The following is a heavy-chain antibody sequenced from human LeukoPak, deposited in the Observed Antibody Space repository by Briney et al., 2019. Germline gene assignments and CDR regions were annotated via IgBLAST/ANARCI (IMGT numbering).Heavy chain of an antibody. Sequence: GGALRLSRLAPGFSFSSYSMHWVRPAPGKGLEYVSAISGSGGSTYYADSVKGRFTISRDTSRHTLYLQMSSLRPEDSAVYYCVKGRNPYGMDVWGQGTTVTVSS. CDR1: GFSFSSYS. J-gene: IGHJ6*02. V-gene: IGHV3-64D*06. D-gene: IGHD2/OR15-2a*01. CDR3: VKGRNPYGMDV. CDR2: ISGSGGST.